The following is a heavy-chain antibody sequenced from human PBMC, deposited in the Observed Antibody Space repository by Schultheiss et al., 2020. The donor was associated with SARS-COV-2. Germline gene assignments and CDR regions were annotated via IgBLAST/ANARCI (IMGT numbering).Heavy chain of an antibody. CDR1: GYSFTSYW. D-gene: IGHD7-27*01. Sequence: GGSLRLSCKGSGYSFTSYWISWVRQMPGKGLEWMGRIDPSDSYTNYSPSFQGHVTISADKSISTAYLQWSSLKASDTAMYYCATNWGSGGWFDPWGQGTLVTVSS. CDR2: IDPSDSYT. J-gene: IGHJ5*02. CDR3: ATNWGSGGWFDP. V-gene: IGHV5-10-1*01.